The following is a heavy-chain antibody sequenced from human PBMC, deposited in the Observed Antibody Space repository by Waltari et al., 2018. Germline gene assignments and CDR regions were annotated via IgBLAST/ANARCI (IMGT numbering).Heavy chain of an antibody. J-gene: IGHJ4*02. Sequence: EVQLLESGGDLVQPGGSLRLSCVGSGFIFGAYAMTWVRQAPGKGLEWVSGCSAKSEFTNYADSVKGRFTISRDNSKNTLYLQMNSLRVDDTALYYCAKHISRGRELIAWGQGTLVTVSS. CDR3: AKHISRGRELIA. V-gene: IGHV3-23*01. D-gene: IGHD1-7*01. CDR1: GFIFGAYA. CDR2: CSAKSEFT.